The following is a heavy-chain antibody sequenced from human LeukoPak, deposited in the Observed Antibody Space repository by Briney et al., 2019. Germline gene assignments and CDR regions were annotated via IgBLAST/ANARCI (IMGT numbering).Heavy chain of an antibody. CDR2: ISSSSSYT. CDR3: AREATLNTVTRGHRGMDV. D-gene: IGHD4-17*01. V-gene: IGHV3-11*05. CDR1: GFTFSDYY. J-gene: IGHJ6*02. Sequence: GGSLRLSCAASGFTFSDYYMRWIRQAPGKGLEGVSYISSSSSYTHYADSVKGRFTISRDNAKNSLYLQMNSLRDEDTAVYYCAREATLNTVTRGHRGMDVWGPGTTVTVSS.